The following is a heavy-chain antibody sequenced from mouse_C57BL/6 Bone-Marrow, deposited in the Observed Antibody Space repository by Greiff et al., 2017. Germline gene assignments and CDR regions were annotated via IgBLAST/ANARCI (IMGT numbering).Heavy chain of an antibody. CDR2: INSDGSST. V-gene: IGHV5-16*02. CDR3: AGGLRGYFDV. Sequence: EVKLVESEGGLVQPGSSMKLSCTASGFTFSDYYMAWVRQVPEKGLEWVANINSDGSSTSYLDSLKNRFIISRDNAKNILYMHLRSLKSEDSDMYYCAGGLRGYFDVWGTGTTVTVSS. CDR1: GFTFSDYY. J-gene: IGHJ1*03. D-gene: IGHD1-1*01.